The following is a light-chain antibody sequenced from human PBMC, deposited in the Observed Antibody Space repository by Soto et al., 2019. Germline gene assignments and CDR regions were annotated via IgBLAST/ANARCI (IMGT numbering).Light chain of an antibody. CDR3: AAWDDSRNGWV. V-gene: IGLV1-44*01. CDR1: SSNIGSNT. Sequence: QSVLTQPPSASGTPGPRVTISCSGSSSNIGSNTVNWYQQLPGPAPKLLIYSNNQRPSGVPDRLSGSNSGTSASLAISGLQYDDEADYYCAAWDDSRNGWVFCGGTKLTVL. CDR2: SNN. J-gene: IGLJ3*02.